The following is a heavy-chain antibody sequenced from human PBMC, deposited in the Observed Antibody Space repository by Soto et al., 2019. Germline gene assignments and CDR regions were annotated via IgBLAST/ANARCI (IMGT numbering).Heavy chain of an antibody. CDR1: GFSFSDSA. CDR3: LRDIFGVVIFDS. J-gene: IGHJ4*02. Sequence: GGSLRLSCSASGFSFSDSAMHWVRQAPGKRLEYVSAISTNGRSTYYADSVKGRFTISRDNSKNTVHLQMSSLRAEDTAVYYCLRDIFGVVIFDSWGQGTPVTVSS. V-gene: IGHV3-64D*06. D-gene: IGHD3-3*01. CDR2: ISTNGRST.